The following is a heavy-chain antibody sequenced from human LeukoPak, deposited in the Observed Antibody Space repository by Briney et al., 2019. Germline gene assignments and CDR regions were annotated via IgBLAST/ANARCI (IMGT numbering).Heavy chain of an antibody. V-gene: IGHV1-2*02. CDR1: GYTFTSYY. CDR2: IHPNSGGT. D-gene: IGHD6-19*01. J-gene: IGHJ1*01. Sequence: ASVKVSCKASGYTFTSYYLHWVRQAPGQGLEWMRWIHPNSGGTSYAQRFQGRVTMTRDTSISTAYMELSSLRSDDTALYFCARLASVPGWGQGTLVTVSS. CDR3: ARLASVPG.